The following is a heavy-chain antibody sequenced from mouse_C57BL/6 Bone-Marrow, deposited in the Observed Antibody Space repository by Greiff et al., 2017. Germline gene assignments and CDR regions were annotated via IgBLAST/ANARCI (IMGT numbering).Heavy chain of an antibody. CDR2: IDPSDSYT. CDR1: GYTFTSYW. V-gene: IGHV1-69*01. Sequence: QVQLQQPGAELVMPGASVKLSCKASGYTFTSYWMHWVKQRPGQGLEWIGEIDPSDSYTNYNQKFKGKSTLTVDKSSSTAYMQLSSLTSEDSAVYYCAREGYYSSSAWFAYWGQGTLVTVSA. J-gene: IGHJ3*01. D-gene: IGHD2-12*01. CDR3: AREGYYSSSAWFAY.